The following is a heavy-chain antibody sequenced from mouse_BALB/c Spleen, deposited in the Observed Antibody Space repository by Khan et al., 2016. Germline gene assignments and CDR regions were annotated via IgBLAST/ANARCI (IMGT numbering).Heavy chain of an antibody. CDR1: GYTFSTYW. V-gene: IGHV1-9*01. CDR2: ILPGSGST. D-gene: IGHD4-1*01. CDR3: ARNWAVDY. J-gene: IGHJ2*01. Sequence: QVRLQQSGAELMKPGASVKISCRATGYTFSTYWIEWIKQRPGHGLEWIGQILPGSGSTHYNENFKGKATFTADTSSNTAYMQLSSLTSEDSAVYYCARNWAVDYWVQGTTLTVSS.